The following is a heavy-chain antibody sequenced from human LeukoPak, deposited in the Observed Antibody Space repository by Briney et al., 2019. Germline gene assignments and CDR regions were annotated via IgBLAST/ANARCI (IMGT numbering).Heavy chain of an antibody. CDR2: ISSSGSTI. CDR3: ARAPWDNEDMWGSGPDY. J-gene: IGHJ4*02. CDR1: GFTFSDYY. D-gene: IGHD3-16*01. Sequence: PGGSLRLSCAASGFTFSDYYMSWLRQAPGKGLEWVSYISSSGSTIYYADSVKGRFTISRDNAKNSLYLQMNSLRAEDTAVYYCARAPWDNEDMWGSGPDYWGQGTLGSVSS. V-gene: IGHV3-11*01.